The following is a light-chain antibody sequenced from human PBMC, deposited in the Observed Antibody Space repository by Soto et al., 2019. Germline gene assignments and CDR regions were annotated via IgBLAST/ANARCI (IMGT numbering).Light chain of an antibody. Sequence: EIVLTQSPGTLSLSPGERATLSCRASQSVAIYYLAWYQHKPGQAPRLLIYATSSRATGTPDRFSGSGSGTDFTLTISRLEPEDFAEYYCEQYGKSHLTFDGGTKVEIK. V-gene: IGKV3-20*01. CDR2: ATS. CDR3: EQYGKSHLT. CDR1: QSVAIYY. J-gene: IGKJ4*01.